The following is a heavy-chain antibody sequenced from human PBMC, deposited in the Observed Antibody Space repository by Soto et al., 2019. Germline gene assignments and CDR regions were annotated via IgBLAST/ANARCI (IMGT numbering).Heavy chain of an antibody. D-gene: IGHD2-15*01. CDR1: GGSFSGYY. V-gene: IGHV4-34*01. CDR2: INHRGST. CDR3: ARGPHRGYCSGGSCYGCSRWFDP. J-gene: IGHJ5*02. Sequence: QVQLQQWGAGLLKPSETLSLTCAVYGGSFSGYYWSWIRQPPGKGREWMGEINHRGSTNNNPSLKSRVTISVDTSKNQFSLKLSSVTAADTAVYYCARGPHRGYCSGGSCYGCSRWFDPWGQGTLVTVSS.